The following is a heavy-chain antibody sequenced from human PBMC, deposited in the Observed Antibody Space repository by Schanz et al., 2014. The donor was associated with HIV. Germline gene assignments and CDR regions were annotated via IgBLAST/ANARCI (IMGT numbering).Heavy chain of an antibody. Sequence: VQLVESGGGVVQPGGSLRLSCAASGFTFSIYGIHWVRQAPGKGLEWVSGIGGSRGGTYYADSVKGRFTISRDNSKNTMFLQMNSLRVEDTAIYYCAKIRGTRGAYDGMDVWGQGTTVTVSS. CDR3: AKIRGTRGAYDGMDV. J-gene: IGHJ6*02. D-gene: IGHD3-10*01. V-gene: IGHV3-23*04. CDR2: IGGSRGGT. CDR1: GFTFSIYG.